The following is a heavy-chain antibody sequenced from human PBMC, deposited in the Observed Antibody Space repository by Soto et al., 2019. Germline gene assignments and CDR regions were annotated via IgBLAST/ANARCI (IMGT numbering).Heavy chain of an antibody. J-gene: IGHJ2*01. D-gene: IGHD2-2*01. CDR2: IKQDGTEK. CDR1: GFTFGSYW. Sequence: PGGALGLSCAASGFTFGSYWMSWVRQAPGKGLEWVANIKQDGTEKYYVDSVKGRFTISGDNAKNSLYLQMHSLRAEDTAVYYCARFATSPFDYWYFDLWGRGALVTVSS. V-gene: IGHV3-7*03. CDR3: ARFATSPFDYWYFDL.